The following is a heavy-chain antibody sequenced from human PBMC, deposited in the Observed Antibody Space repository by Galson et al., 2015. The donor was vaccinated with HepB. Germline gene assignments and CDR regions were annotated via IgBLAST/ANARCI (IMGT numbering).Heavy chain of an antibody. CDR2: INSDGSTT. V-gene: IGHV3-74*01. CDR3: ARYWYDSLDP. D-gene: IGHD6-13*01. J-gene: IGHJ5*02. Sequence: SLRLSCAASGFTFSPYWMHWVRQAPGKGLVWVSRINSDGSTTNYADSVKGRFTISRDNAKNTLYLQMNSLRAEDTAVYYCARYWYDSLDPWGQGTLVTVSS. CDR1: GFTFSPYW.